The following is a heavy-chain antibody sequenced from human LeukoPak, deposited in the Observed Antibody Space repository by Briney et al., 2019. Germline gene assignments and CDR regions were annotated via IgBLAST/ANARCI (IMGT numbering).Heavy chain of an antibody. J-gene: IGHJ4*02. CDR3: ARSIPYGTTWYGRSDY. CDR1: GFPFSSYS. D-gene: IGHD6-13*01. Sequence: GGSLRLSCAASGFPFSSYSMTWVRQAPGKGLEWVANIKPDGTTKFYVDSVKGRFTISRDNALNSLYLQMNSLRAEDTAIYYCARSIPYGTTWYGRSDYWGQGTLVTVST. CDR2: IKPDGTTK. V-gene: IGHV3-7*03.